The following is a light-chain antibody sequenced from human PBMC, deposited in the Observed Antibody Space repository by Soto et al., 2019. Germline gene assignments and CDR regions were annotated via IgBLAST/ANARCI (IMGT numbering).Light chain of an antibody. CDR3: QQTFVIPQT. V-gene: IGKV1-39*01. CDR1: ERIGSN. Sequence: PSSLSASVGDTVSITCRATERIGSNLCWYQQKPGKAPALLIYTASTLQTGVPSRFSGSGYATDFTLTISGLQPEDVATYFCQQTFVIPQTFGQGTKGDIK. J-gene: IGKJ1*01. CDR2: TAS.